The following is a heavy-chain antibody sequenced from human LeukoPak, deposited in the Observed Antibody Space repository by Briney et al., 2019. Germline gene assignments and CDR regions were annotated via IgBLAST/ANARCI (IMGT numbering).Heavy chain of an antibody. Sequence: PGGSLRLSCAASGFTFSDYYMSCIRQAPGKGLEWVSYISSSSSYTNYADSVKGRFTISRDNAKNSLYLQMNSLRAEDTAVYYCARVMAATGTTVDYWGQGTLVTVSS. J-gene: IGHJ4*02. CDR1: GFTFSDYY. CDR2: ISSSSSYT. D-gene: IGHD1-1*01. CDR3: ARVMAATGTTVDY. V-gene: IGHV3-11*05.